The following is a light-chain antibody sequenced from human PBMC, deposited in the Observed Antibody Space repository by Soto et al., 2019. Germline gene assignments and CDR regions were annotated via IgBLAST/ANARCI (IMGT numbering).Light chain of an antibody. CDR2: DVR. J-gene: IGLJ1*01. CDR3: CSYAGTSTYV. CDR1: SSDVGDYDY. V-gene: IGLV2-11*01. Sequence: QSALTQPPSVSGSPGQSVTISCTGTSSDVGDYDYVSWYLQHPGTAPKLLISDVRRRHSGVPDRSSGSKSGNTASLTISGLQVDDEGDYYCCSYAGTSTYVFGTGTKVTVL.